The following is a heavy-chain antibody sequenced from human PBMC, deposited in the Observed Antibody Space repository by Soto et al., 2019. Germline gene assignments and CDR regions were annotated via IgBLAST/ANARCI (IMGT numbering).Heavy chain of an antibody. J-gene: IGHJ4*02. V-gene: IGHV3-48*03. CDR1: GFAFSSYE. CDR2: MTGSGSSI. Sequence: QPGGSLRLSCAASGFAFSSYEMSWFRQAPGKGLEWVSYMTGSGSSIYYADSVKGRFTISRDNAKNSLYLQMDSLTADDTAVYYCARDRNPAQLWFGELAFDYWGQGTLVTVSS. D-gene: IGHD3-10*01. CDR3: ARDRNPAQLWFGELAFDY.